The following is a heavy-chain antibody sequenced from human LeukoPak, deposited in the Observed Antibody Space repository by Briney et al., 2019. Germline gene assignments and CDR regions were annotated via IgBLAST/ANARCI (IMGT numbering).Heavy chain of an antibody. CDR1: GYTFTSYY. CDR2: INPSGGST. D-gene: IGHD3-10*01. J-gene: IGHJ5*02. V-gene: IGHV1-46*01. CDR3: ARGGSGSYYSGTNWFDP. Sequence: GASVKVSCKASGYTFTSYYMHWVRQAPGQGLEWMGIINPSGGSTSYAQKFQGRVTMTRDMSTSTVYMELSSLRSEDTAVYYCARGGSGSYYSGTNWFDPWGQGTLVTVSS.